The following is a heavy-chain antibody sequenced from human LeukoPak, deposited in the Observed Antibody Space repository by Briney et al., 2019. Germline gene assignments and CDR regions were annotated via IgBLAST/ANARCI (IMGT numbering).Heavy chain of an antibody. Sequence: SETLSLTCAVSGGSISSYYWSWIRQPAGKGLEWIGRIYTSGSTNYNPSLKSRVTISVDTSKNQFSLRLSSVTAADTAVYYCARLGYYGSGSYPDYWGQGTLVTVSS. CDR3: ARLGYYGSGSYPDY. CDR1: GGSISSYY. D-gene: IGHD3-10*01. CDR2: IYTSGST. V-gene: IGHV4-4*07. J-gene: IGHJ4*02.